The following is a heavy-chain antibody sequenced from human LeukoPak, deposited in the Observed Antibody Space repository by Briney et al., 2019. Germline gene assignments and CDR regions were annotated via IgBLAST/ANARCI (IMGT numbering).Heavy chain of an antibody. V-gene: IGHV4-34*01. D-gene: IGHD7-27*01. Sequence: PSETLSLTCAVYGGSFSGYYWSWIRQPPGKGLEWIGSIYQSGSTYYNASLKSRVTISVDTSKNQFSLKLSSVTAADTAVYYCARLAWGRLDYWGQGTLVTVSS. J-gene: IGHJ4*02. CDR3: ARLAWGRLDY. CDR2: IYQSGST. CDR1: GGSFSGYY.